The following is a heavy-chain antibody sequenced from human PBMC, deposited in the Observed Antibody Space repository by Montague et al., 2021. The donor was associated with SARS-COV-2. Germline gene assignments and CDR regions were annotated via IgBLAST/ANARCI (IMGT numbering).Heavy chain of an antibody. CDR1: GGSIITSNYY. D-gene: IGHD3-10*01. CDR2: GDYSGST. V-gene: IGHV4-39*01. CDR3: ARPVGRGPGAVYWFDP. Sequence: SETLSLTCTVSGGSIITSNYYWGWLRQPPGKGLEWIGSGDYSGSTSYNPSLKSRVTISVDTSKNQFSLKLTSVTAADTAVYYCARPVGRGPGAVYWFDPWGQGTLVTVSS. J-gene: IGHJ5*02.